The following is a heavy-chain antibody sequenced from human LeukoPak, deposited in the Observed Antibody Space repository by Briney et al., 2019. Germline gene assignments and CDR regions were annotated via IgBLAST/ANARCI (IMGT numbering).Heavy chain of an antibody. Sequence: GGSLRLSCAASGFTFSNAWMSWVRQAPGKGLEWVGRIKSKTDGGTTDYAAPVKGRFTISRDDSKNTLYLQMNSLKTEDTAVYYCTTETYHHGPEGSGWYHPDYWGQGTLVTVSS. V-gene: IGHV3-15*01. J-gene: IGHJ4*02. CDR3: TTETYHHGPEGSGWYHPDY. D-gene: IGHD6-19*01. CDR2: IKSKTDGGTT. CDR1: GFTFSNAW.